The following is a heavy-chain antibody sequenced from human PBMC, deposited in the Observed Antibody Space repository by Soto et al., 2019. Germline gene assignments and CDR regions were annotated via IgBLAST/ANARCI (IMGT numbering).Heavy chain of an antibody. J-gene: IGHJ6*02. D-gene: IGHD6-19*01. V-gene: IGHV1-2*04. CDR2: INPNSGGT. CDR1: GYTFTGYY. CDR3: ARSALAGIPCGMDV. Sequence: ASVKVSCKASGYTFTGYYMHWVRQAPGQGLEWMGWINPNSGGTNYAQKFQGWVTMTRDTSISTLYMELSRLRSDDTAVYYCARSALAGIPCGMDVWGQGTTVTVSS.